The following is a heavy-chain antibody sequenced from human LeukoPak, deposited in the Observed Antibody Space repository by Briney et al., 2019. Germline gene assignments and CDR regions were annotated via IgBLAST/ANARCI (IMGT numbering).Heavy chain of an antibody. J-gene: IGHJ4*02. CDR3: ARLYYDSSGYYQICYFDY. V-gene: IGHV4-39*01. CDR2: IYYSGGT. CDR1: GGSISSSSYY. Sequence: SETLSLTCTVSGGSISSSSYYWGWIRQPPGKGLEWIGSIYYSGGTYYNPSLKSRVTISVDTSKDQFSLNLSSVTAADTAVYYCARLYYDSSGYYQICYFDYWGQGTLVTVSS. D-gene: IGHD3-22*01.